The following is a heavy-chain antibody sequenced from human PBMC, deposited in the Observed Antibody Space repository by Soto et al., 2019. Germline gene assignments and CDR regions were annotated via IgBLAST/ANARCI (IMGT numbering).Heavy chain of an antibody. Sequence: GRCLRLSCAAAGFTFSDYYMSWIRQAPEKGLEWVSYIVSSRAYTNYGDSVKGRFTISRDNAKNSLYLEMNSLRAEDTAVYYCARLRASSWYMGGYLDYWGQGTLVTVSS. CDR1: GFTFSDYY. J-gene: IGHJ4*02. CDR3: ARLRASSWYMGGYLDY. D-gene: IGHD6-13*01. V-gene: IGHV3-11*06. CDR2: IVSSRAYT.